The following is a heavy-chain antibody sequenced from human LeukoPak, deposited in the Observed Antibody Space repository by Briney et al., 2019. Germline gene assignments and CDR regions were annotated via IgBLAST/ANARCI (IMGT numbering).Heavy chain of an antibody. Sequence: GTLCLSCVASGCTISSYYLSWIRQPSGKGLEWIGRIHSSASTNYIPSLKSRVTMSIDTSKSQFSLRLSSVTAADTAVYYCARDPIEGYGYWGQGTLVTVPS. J-gene: IGHJ4*02. CDR3: ARDPIEGYGY. V-gene: IGHV4-4*07. CDR2: IHSSAST. CDR1: GCTISSYY. D-gene: IGHD1-1*01.